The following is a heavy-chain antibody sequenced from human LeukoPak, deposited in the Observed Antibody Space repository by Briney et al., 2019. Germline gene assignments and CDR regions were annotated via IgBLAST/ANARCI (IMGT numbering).Heavy chain of an antibody. J-gene: IGHJ4*02. CDR3: AKHYGDYFLDF. D-gene: IGHD4-17*01. Sequence: GGSLRLSCAASGFTFSSYAMSWVRQAPGQGLEWVSAISDSGVTTYYADSVQGRFTVSRDNSKKTLYLQMHSLRDEDTAIYYCAKHYGDYFLDFWGQGTLVTVSS. CDR1: GFTFSSYA. CDR2: ISDSGVTT. V-gene: IGHV3-23*01.